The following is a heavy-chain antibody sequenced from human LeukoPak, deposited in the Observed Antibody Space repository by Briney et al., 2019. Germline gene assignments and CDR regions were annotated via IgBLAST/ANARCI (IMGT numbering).Heavy chain of an antibody. D-gene: IGHD5-18*01. CDR2: VYSGITT. J-gene: IGHJ6*03. CDR3: ARLQGYSLGYPYFYYMDV. CDR1: GFIVGDTH. Sequence: GGSLRLSSAGSGFIVGDTHMTWVRQAPGKGLEWVSLVYSGITTHYADSVKGRFGISRDHSNNILYLQMNTLRAEDTAVYYCARLQGYSLGYPYFYYMDVCGTGTTVTVSS. V-gene: IGHV3-53*01.